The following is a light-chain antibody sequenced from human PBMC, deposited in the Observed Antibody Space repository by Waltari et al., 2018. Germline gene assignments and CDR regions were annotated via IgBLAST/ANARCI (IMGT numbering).Light chain of an antibody. CDR1: NSNIGANS. CDR3: ATWDDDLNGPI. V-gene: IGLV1-44*01. Sequence: QSVLTQSPSASGTPGQRVTMSCSGSNSNIGANSVNWYQHLPQRAPELLIFSNDRRPSGVPDRFAGSKSGTSASLAISGLQSGDEGNYYCATWDDDLNGPIFGAGTKLTVL. CDR2: SND. J-gene: IGLJ2*01.